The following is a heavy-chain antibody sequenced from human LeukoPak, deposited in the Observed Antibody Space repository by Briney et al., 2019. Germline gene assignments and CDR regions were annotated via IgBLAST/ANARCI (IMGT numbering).Heavy chain of an antibody. V-gene: IGHV4-59*01. D-gene: IGHD6-13*01. CDR1: GGSISRYY. J-gene: IGHJ2*01. CDR3: ARTYGSSGLGYFDL. CDR2: IYYSGST. Sequence: PSETLSLTCTVSGGSISRYYWSWIRQPPGKGLEWIGYIYYSGSTNYSPSLKSRLTISVDASKNQFSLKLSSVTAADTAVYYCARTYGSSGLGYFDLWGRGTLVTVSS.